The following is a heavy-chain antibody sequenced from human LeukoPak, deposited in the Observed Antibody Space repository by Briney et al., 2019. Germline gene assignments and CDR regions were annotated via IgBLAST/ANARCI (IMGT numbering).Heavy chain of an antibody. CDR1: TLTFDYYA. J-gene: IGHJ3*02. CDR2: IRWKSLSI. CDR3: AKADGYNSGAFDI. Sequence: GCSLRLFNATPTLTFDYYAMHCVRHTPGKGLDWISGIRWKSLSIGYADSVKGRFTFSRSNAKKSLYLQMNSQRAEDIALTYLAKADGYNSGAFDIWGQGTMVTVSS. D-gene: IGHD5-24*01. V-gene: IGHV3-9*03.